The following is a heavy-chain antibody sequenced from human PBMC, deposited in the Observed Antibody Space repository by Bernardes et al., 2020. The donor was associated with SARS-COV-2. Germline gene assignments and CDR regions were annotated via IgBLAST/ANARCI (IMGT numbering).Heavy chain of an antibody. CDR2: IYYSGST. CDR1: GGSISSGDYY. V-gene: IGHV4-30-4*01. D-gene: IGHD4-4*01. CDR3: ARDRFREVTTNYYYYYGMDV. Sequence: SETLSLTCTVSGGSISSGDYYWSWIRQPPGKGLEWIGYIYYSGSTYYNPSLKSRVTISVDTSKNQFSLKLSSVTAADTAVYYCARDRFREVTTNYYYYYGMDVWGQGTTVTVSS. J-gene: IGHJ6*02.